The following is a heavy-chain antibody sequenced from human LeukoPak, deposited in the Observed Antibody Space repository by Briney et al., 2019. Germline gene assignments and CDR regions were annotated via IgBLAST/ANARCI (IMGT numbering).Heavy chain of an antibody. V-gene: IGHV3-23*01. D-gene: IGHD1-26*01. J-gene: IGHJ4*02. CDR3: AKGGAQV. CDR2: ISSSGGST. Sequence: GGSLRLSCAASGFTFSSDAMRLVRQAPGKGLEWVSAISSSGGSTYYADSVRCRFIISRDSSKNTLYLQMNSLRVEDTAVYYCAKGGAQVGGQGTLVTVSS. CDR1: GFTFSSDA.